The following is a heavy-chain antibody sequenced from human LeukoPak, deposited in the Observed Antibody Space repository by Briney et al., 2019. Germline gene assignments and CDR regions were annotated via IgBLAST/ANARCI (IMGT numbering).Heavy chain of an antibody. Sequence: GGSLRLSCAASGFTLSSYSMNWVRQAPGKGLEWVSHISPGSSTIYYADSVKGRFTISRDNAKNSLYLQMNSLRDEDTAVYYCARGDSSAAMPRNPWGQGTLVTVSS. CDR3: ARGDSSAAMPRNP. CDR2: ISPGSSTI. J-gene: IGHJ5*02. CDR1: GFTLSSYS. D-gene: IGHD2-2*01. V-gene: IGHV3-48*02.